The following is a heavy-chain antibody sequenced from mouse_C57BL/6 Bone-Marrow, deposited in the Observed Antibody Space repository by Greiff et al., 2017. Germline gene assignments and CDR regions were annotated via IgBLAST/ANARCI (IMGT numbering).Heavy chain of an antibody. Sequence: QVQLQQPGAELVRPGTSVKLSCKASGYTFTSYWMHWVKQRPGQGLEWIGGIDPSDSYTNYNQKFKGKATLTVDTSSSTAYMQLSSLTSEDSAVYYWARWGTTVPCAYWGQGTLVTVSA. CDR2: IDPSDSYT. V-gene: IGHV1-59*01. J-gene: IGHJ3*01. D-gene: IGHD1-1*01. CDR1: GYTFTSYW. CDR3: ARWGTTVPCAY.